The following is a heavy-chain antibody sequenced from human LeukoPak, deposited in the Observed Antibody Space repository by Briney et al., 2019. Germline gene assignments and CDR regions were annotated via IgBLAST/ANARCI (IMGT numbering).Heavy chain of an antibody. D-gene: IGHD3-3*01. Sequence: GGSLRLSCAASGFTFTSYWMNWDRQAPGKGLEWVGNIKPDGSQTYYVDSVKGRFTISRDNAKNSVSLQLNSLRAEDTAVYFCVRSIDAWGQGTLVTVSS. CDR1: GFTFTSYW. V-gene: IGHV3-7*03. CDR3: VRSIDA. J-gene: IGHJ5*02. CDR2: IKPDGSQT.